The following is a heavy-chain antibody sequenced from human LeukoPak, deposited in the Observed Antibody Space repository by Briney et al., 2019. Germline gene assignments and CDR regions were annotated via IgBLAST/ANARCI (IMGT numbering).Heavy chain of an antibody. CDR1: GYSFTSYW. CDR3: ARRGLRRYYDSSGPNWFDP. D-gene: IGHD3-22*01. V-gene: IGHV5-51*01. CDR2: IYPGDSDT. J-gene: IGHJ5*02. Sequence: GESLKISCKGSGYSFTSYWIGWVRQMPGKGLEWMGIIYPGDSDTRYSPSFQGQVTISADKSISTAYLQWGSLKASDTAMYYCARRGLRRYYDSSGPNWFDPWGQGTLVTVSS.